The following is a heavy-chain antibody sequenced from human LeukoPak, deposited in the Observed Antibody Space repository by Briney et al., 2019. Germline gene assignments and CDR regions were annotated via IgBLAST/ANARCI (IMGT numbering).Heavy chain of an antibody. D-gene: IGHD6-13*01. CDR2: ISGSGGST. Sequence: GGTLRLSCAASGFTFSSYGMSWVRQAPGKGLEWVSAISGSGGSTYYADSVKGRFTISRDNSKNTLYLQMNSLRAEDTAVYYCAKATAAAGPKSPDFDYWGQGTLVTVSS. V-gene: IGHV3-23*01. CDR1: GFTFSSYG. J-gene: IGHJ4*02. CDR3: AKATAAAGPKSPDFDY.